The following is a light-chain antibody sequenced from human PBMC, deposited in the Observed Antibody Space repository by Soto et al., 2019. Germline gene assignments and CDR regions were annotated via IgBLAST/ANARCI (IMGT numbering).Light chain of an antibody. J-gene: IGKJ4*01. CDR3: QQVNAYPFT. CDR2: SAS. CDR1: QGISNY. V-gene: IGKV1-9*01. Sequence: IQPTQSPSALTASVGDRVTITCRASQGISNYLVWYQQKPGKAPKLLIYSASTVQSGVPPRFSGSGSGTDFTLTISSLQPEDFATFYCQQVNAYPFTFGGGTKVDIK.